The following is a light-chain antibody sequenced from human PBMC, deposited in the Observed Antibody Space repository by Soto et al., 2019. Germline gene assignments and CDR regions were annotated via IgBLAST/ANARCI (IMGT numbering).Light chain of an antibody. CDR2: DAS. J-gene: IGKJ1*01. CDR1: QSINSW. Sequence: DIPMTQSPSTLSASVAHLVNMXHRASQSINSWLAWYQQKPGKAPKLLIYDASSLESGVPSRFSGSGSGTEFTLTISSLQPDDFATYYCQHYNSYSAAFGQGTKVDIK. V-gene: IGKV1-5*01. CDR3: QHYNSYSAA.